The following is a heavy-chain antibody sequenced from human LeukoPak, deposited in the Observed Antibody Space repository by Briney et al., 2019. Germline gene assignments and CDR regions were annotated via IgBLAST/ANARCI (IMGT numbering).Heavy chain of an antibody. D-gene: IGHD3-9*01. V-gene: IGHV1-2*02. CDR3: ARVDDILTGHLDY. Sequence: ASVKVSCKASGYTFTGYYMHWVRQAPGQGLEWMGWINPNSRGTKYAQKFQGRVTMTRDTSISTAYMELTRLRSDDTAVYYCARVDDILTGHLDYWGQGTLVTVSP. CDR2: INPNSRGT. J-gene: IGHJ4*02. CDR1: GYTFTGYY.